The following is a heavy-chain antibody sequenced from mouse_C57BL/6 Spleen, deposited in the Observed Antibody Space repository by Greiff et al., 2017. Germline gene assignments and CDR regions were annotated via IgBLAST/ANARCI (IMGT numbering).Heavy chain of an antibody. V-gene: IGHV1-80*01. Sequence: IQLQQSGAELVKPGASVKISCKASGYAFSSYWMNWVKQRPGKGLEWIGQIYPGDGDTTYNGKFKGKATLTADKSSSTAYMQLSSLTSEDSAVYFCARSGYLLGAMDYWGQGTSVTVSS. J-gene: IGHJ4*01. D-gene: IGHD2-1*01. CDR3: ARSGYLLGAMDY. CDR1: GYAFSSYW. CDR2: IYPGDGDT.